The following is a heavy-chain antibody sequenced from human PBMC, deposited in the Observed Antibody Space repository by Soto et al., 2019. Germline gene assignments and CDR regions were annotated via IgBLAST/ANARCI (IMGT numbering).Heavy chain of an antibody. CDR1: GGSISSYY. CDR3: ARDHKAMVNFDY. D-gene: IGHD5-18*01. Sequence: SETLSLTCTVSGGSISSYYWSWIRQPAGKGLEWIGRIYTSGSTNYNPSHKSRVTMSVDTSKNQFFLKMSSVTDEATAVYYCARDHKAMVNFDYWGQGTLVTVSS. CDR2: IYTSGST. J-gene: IGHJ4*02. V-gene: IGHV4-4*07.